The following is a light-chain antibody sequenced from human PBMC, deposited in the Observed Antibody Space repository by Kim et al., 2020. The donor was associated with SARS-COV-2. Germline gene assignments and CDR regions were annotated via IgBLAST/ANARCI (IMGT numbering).Light chain of an antibody. V-gene: IGKV3-15*01. Sequence: EIIMTQSPATLSVSPGERATLSCRASQSVRGYLAWYQQKPGQAPRLLIYGASTRATGIPGRFSGSWSGTEFTLTIDSLQSEDSALYYCQHYNNLPLAFGGGTKVDIK. CDR3: QHYNNLPLA. J-gene: IGKJ4*01. CDR2: GAS. CDR1: QSVRGY.